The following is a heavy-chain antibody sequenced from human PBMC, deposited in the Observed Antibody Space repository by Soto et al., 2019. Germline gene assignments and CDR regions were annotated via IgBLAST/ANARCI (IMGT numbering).Heavy chain of an antibody. Sequence: GASVKVSCKASGYTFTSYGISWVRQAPGQGLEWMGWISAYNGNTNYAQKLQGRVTMTTDTSTSTAYMELRSLRSDDTAVYYCARDPFAGDYGDYVRYFQHWGQGTLVTVSS. CDR3: ARDPFAGDYGDYVRYFQH. D-gene: IGHD4-17*01. CDR2: ISAYNGNT. J-gene: IGHJ1*01. V-gene: IGHV1-18*01. CDR1: GYTFTSYG.